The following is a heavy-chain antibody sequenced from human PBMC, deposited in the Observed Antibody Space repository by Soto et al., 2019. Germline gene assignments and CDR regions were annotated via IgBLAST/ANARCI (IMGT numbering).Heavy chain of an antibody. CDR3: ARDRDAYCSKGVCSGPYFDY. V-gene: IGHV3-9*01. Sequence: PGGSLRLSCAASGFTFDDYVMHWVRQAPGKGLEWVSSISWNSGTLDYADSVRGRFTISRDNAMNSLFLQMNSLRAEDTALYYCARDRDAYCSKGVCSGPYFDYWGRGTLVTVSS. D-gene: IGHD2-8*01. CDR2: ISWNSGTL. CDR1: GFTFDDYV. J-gene: IGHJ4*02.